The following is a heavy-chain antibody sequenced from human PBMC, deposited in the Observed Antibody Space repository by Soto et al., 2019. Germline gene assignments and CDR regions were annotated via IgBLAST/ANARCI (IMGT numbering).Heavy chain of an antibody. CDR2: INHSGST. J-gene: IGHJ3*02. Sequence: QVQLQQWGAGLLKPSETLSLTCAVYGGSFSGYYWSWIRQPPGKGLEWIGEINHSGSTNYNPSLKSRDTISVDTSKNKFSLRLSSVTAADTAVYYCARGLGYCSGSSCYRDAFDIWGQGTMVPVSS. CDR3: ARGLGYCSGSSCYRDAFDI. D-gene: IGHD2-15*01. CDR1: GGSFSGYY. V-gene: IGHV4-34*01.